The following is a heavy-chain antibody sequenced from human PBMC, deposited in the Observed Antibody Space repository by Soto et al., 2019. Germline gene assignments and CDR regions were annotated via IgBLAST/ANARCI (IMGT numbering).Heavy chain of an antibody. J-gene: IGHJ4*02. D-gene: IGHD6-13*01. CDR3: ARSIIPSSWYPGRAVYFDY. V-gene: IGHV1-3*01. CDR1: GYTFTSYA. Sequence: QVQLVQSGAEVKKPGASVKVSCKASGYTFTSYAMHWVRQAPGQRLEWMGWINAGNGNTKYSQKFQGRVTITRDTSASTAYMELSSLRSEDTAVYYCARSIIPSSWYPGRAVYFDYWGQGTLVTVSS. CDR2: INAGNGNT.